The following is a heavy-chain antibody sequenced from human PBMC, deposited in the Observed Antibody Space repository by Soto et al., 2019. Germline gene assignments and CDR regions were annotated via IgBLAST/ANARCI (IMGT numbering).Heavy chain of an antibody. CDR2: MNPNSGNT. CDR3: ARGRRKVPYCSSTSCYSTFDY. J-gene: IGHJ4*02. D-gene: IGHD2-2*01. V-gene: IGHV1-8*01. Sequence: ASVKVSCKASGYTFTSYDINWVRQATGQGLEWMGWMNPNSGNTGYAQKFQGRDTMTRNTPISTAYMELSSLRSEETAVYYCARGRRKVPYCSSTSCYSTFDYWGQGTLVTVSS. CDR1: GYTFTSYD.